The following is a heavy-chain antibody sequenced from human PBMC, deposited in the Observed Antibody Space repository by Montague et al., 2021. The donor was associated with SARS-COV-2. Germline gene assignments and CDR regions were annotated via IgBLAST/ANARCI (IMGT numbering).Heavy chain of an antibody. CDR2: IYSGGST. V-gene: IGHV3-53*01. J-gene: IGHJ4*02. Sequence: SLRLSCAASGFTVSSKYMSWVRQAPGKGLEWVSVIYSGGSTYYADSVKGRFTISRDNSKNTLYLQMNSLRAEDTAVYYCARAPFDDFWSGYTYYFDYWGQGTLVTVSS. CDR3: ARAPFDDFWSGYTYYFDY. CDR1: GFTVSSKY. D-gene: IGHD3-3*01.